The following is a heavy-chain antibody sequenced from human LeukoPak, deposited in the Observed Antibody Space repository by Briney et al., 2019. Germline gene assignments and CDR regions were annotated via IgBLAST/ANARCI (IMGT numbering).Heavy chain of an antibody. Sequence: GGSLRLSCVVSGFXFSDYYMDWVRQTPGKGLEWIGRTKAKVDNYVTEYAASVKGRFTISRDESKSSLYLQTNSLKTEDTAVYYCARDNIGSYDYWGQGTRVTVSS. V-gene: IGHV3-72*01. J-gene: IGHJ4*02. CDR3: ARDNIGSYDY. CDR2: TKAKVDNYVT. CDR1: GFXFSDYY. D-gene: IGHD3-10*01.